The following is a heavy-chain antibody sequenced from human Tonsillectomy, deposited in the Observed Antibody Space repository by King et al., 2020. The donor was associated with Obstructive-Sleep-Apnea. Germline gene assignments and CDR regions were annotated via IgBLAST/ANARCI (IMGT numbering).Heavy chain of an antibody. V-gene: IGHV1-2*02. D-gene: IGHD4-17*01. Sequence: QLVQSGAEVKKPGASVKVSCKASVYTFTGYYIHWGRQAPGQGLVWMGWINPNSGGTNYAQKFQGRVTMTSDPAISTAYMELSRLISDDTAVYYCATVAVSTATYYFDYWGQGTLVTVSS. CDR3: ATVAVSTATYYFDY. J-gene: IGHJ4*02. CDR1: VYTFTGYY. CDR2: INPNSGGT.